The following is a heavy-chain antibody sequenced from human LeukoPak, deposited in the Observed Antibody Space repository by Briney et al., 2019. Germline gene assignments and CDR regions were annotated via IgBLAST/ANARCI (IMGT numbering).Heavy chain of an antibody. CDR1: GGSFSGYY. V-gene: IGHV4-34*01. D-gene: IGHD2-2*01. CDR2: INHSGST. CDR3: ARLELGYCSSTSCYAFDI. J-gene: IGHJ3*02. Sequence: SETLSLTFAVYGGSFSGYYWSWIRQPPGKGLEWIGEINHSGSTNYNPSLKSRVTISVDTSKNQFSLKLSSVTAADTAVYYCARLELGYCSSTSCYAFDIWGQGTMVTVSS.